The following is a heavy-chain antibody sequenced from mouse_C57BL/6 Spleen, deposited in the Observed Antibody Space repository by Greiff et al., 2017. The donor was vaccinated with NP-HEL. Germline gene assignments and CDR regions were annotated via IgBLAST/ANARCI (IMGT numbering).Heavy chain of an antibody. CDR3: ARSITTVGEGDY. CDR2: IYPGDGDT. D-gene: IGHD1-1*01. J-gene: IGHJ4*01. V-gene: IGHV1-82*01. Sequence: QVQLQQSGPELVKPGASVKISCKASGYAFSSSWMNWVKQRPGKGLEWIGRIYPGDGDTNYNGKFKGKATLTADKSSSTAYMQLSSLTSEDSAVYFCARSITTVGEGDYWGQGTSVTVSS. CDR1: GYAFSSSW.